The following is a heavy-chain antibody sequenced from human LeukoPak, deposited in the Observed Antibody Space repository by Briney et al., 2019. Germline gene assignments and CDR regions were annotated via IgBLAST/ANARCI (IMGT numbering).Heavy chain of an antibody. Sequence: GASVKVSCKASGYTFTSYAMHWVRQAPGQRLEWMGWINAGNGNTKYSQKFQGRVTITRDTSASTAYMELSSLRSEDTAVYYCARDGTLVEAFDYWGQGTLVTVSS. CDR2: INAGNGNT. CDR3: ARDGTLVEAFDY. D-gene: IGHD6-13*01. CDR1: GYTFTSYA. J-gene: IGHJ4*02. V-gene: IGHV1-3*01.